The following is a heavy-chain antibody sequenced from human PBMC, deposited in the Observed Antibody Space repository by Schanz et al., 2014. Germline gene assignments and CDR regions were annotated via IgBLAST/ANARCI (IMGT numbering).Heavy chain of an antibody. CDR1: GYTFTFTTYG. Sequence: QVQLVQSGGEVKKPGASVKVSCKASGYTFTFTTYGISWVRQVPGQGLEWMGWINTYNGNTNYAQKFQGRVVMTTGTSTSTTYMEMRSLRSDDTAVYYCARDRGHFEQVGLEWYYGMDVWGQGTTVTVSS. D-gene: IGHD3-3*01. J-gene: IGHJ6*02. V-gene: IGHV1-18*01. CDR2: INTYNGNT. CDR3: ARDRGHFEQVGLEWYYGMDV.